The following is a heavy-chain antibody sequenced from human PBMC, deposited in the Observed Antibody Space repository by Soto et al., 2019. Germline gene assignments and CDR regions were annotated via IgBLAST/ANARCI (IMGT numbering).Heavy chain of an antibody. J-gene: IGHJ6*03. D-gene: IGHD2-2*01. CDR1: VGTISIDT. CDR3: ARDGGDIVVPAAIRYYYYYMDV. CDR2: IIPILGIA. V-gene: IGHV1-69*04. Sequence: SLVNRSCKASVGTISIDTISCGRLAPGQGLEWMGRIIPILGIANYAQKFQGRVTITADKSTSTAYMELSSLRSEDTAVYYCARDGGDIVVPAAIRYYYYYMDVWGKGTTVTVSS.